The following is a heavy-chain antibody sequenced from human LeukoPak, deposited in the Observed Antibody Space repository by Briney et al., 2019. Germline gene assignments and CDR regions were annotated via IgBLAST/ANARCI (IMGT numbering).Heavy chain of an antibody. Sequence: VASVKVSCEASGYTFTSYGISWVRQAPGQGLEWMGWISAYNGNTNYAQKLQGRVTMTTDTSTSTAYMELRSLRSDDTAVYYCARKSYYHYYMDVWGKGTTVTVSS. CDR1: GYTFTSYG. J-gene: IGHJ6*03. CDR2: ISAYNGNT. V-gene: IGHV1-18*01. CDR3: ARKSYYHYYMDV.